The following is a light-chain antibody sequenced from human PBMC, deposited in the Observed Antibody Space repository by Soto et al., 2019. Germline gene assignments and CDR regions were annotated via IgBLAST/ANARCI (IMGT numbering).Light chain of an antibody. CDR1: QNIYSN. CDR3: LQYHNLWA. V-gene: IGKV3-15*01. Sequence: EIVLAQCPGTLSLSPGDSASLSCRASQNIYSNVAWYQQRPGQAPRVLIYRASTSATGIPARFSGSGSGTEFTLTIRSLQSEDFTVYSCLQYHNLWAXGQGTKVDIK. J-gene: IGKJ1*01. CDR2: RAS.